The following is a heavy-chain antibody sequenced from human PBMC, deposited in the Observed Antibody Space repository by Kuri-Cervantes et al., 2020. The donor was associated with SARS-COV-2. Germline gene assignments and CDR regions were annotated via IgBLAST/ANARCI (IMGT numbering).Heavy chain of an antibody. CDR3: ARMITSGGSWYYYYGMDV. CDR1: GYTFTSYG. D-gene: IGHD2-15*01. V-gene: IGHV1-18*01. J-gene: IGHJ6*02. CDR2: ISAYNGNT. Sequence: ASVKVSCKASGYTFTSYGISWVRQAPGQGLEWMGWISAYNGNTNYAQKLQGRVTMTTDTSTSTAYMELRSLRSDDTAVYYCARMITSGGSWYYYYGMDVWGQGTMVTVSS.